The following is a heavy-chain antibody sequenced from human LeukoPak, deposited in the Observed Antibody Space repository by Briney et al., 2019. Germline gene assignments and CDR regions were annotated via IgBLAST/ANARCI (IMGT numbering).Heavy chain of an antibody. Sequence: LTGGSLRLSCAASGFTFSSYAMHWVRQAPGKGLEWVAVISYDGSNKYYADSVKGRFTISRDNSKNTLYLQMNSLRAEDTAVYYCARDFEDGRYSVCLGYWGQGSLVTVSS. J-gene: IGHJ4*02. V-gene: IGHV3-30*01. CDR1: GFTFSSYA. D-gene: IGHD1-26*01. CDR3: ARDFEDGRYSVCLGY. CDR2: ISYDGSNK.